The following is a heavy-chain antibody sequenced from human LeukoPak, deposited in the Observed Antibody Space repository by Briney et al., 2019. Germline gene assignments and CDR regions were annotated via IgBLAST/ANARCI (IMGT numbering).Heavy chain of an antibody. D-gene: IGHD6-13*01. CDR2: ISSYNTNR. CDR1: GYTFTNYG. Sequence: ASVRVSCKTSGYTFTNYGLTWVRQAPGQGREWMGWISSYNTNRKYAQKFQGRVTMTTDTSTNTGYMELRSLRSDDTAVYYCAREPQQMVRSDNYFDSWGQGTLVIVSS. V-gene: IGHV1-18*01. CDR3: AREPQQMVRSDNYFDS. J-gene: IGHJ4*02.